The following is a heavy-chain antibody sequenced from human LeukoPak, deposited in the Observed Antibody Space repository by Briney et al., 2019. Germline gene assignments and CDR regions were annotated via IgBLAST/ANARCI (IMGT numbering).Heavy chain of an antibody. Sequence: SETLSLTCTVSGGSISSYYWSWIRQPPGKGLEWIGYIYTSGSTNYNPSLKSRVTISVDTSKNQFSLKLSSVTAADTAVYYCARHMGFFCSSTSCYTGGNWFDPWGQGTLVTVSS. D-gene: IGHD2-2*02. J-gene: IGHJ5*02. CDR2: IYTSGST. CDR3: ARHMGFFCSSTSCYTGGNWFDP. CDR1: GGSISSYY. V-gene: IGHV4-4*09.